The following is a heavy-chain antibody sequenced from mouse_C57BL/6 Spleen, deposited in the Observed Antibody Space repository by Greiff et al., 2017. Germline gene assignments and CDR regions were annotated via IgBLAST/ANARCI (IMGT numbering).Heavy chain of an antibody. CDR3: ARYDGYFFYAMDY. J-gene: IGHJ4*01. Sequence: VKLQESGPELVKPGASVKISCKASGYAFSSSWMHWVKQRPGKGLEWIGRIYPGDGDTNYNGKFKGKATLTVDKSSSTAYMQLSSLTSEDSAVYFCARYDGYFFYAMDYWGQGTSVTVSS. CDR1: GYAFSSSW. CDR2: IYPGDGDT. V-gene: IGHV1-82*01. D-gene: IGHD2-3*01.